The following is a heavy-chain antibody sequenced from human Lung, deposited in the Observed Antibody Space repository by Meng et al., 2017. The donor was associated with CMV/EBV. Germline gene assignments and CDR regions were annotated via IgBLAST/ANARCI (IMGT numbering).Heavy chain of an antibody. D-gene: IGHD1-14*01. CDR3: AGPDEAGNTPHDIFDI. J-gene: IGHJ3*02. CDR2: VHYTGTT. Sequence: SETLSLTCSVSGWSISGYYWSWVRQPPGKGLEYIGYVHYTGTTNYSPSLKGRVSISVDRARNQFSLKLTSVTAADTAVYFCAGPDEAGNTPHDIFDIWGQGTKVTGSS. CDR1: GWSISGYY. V-gene: IGHV4-59*01.